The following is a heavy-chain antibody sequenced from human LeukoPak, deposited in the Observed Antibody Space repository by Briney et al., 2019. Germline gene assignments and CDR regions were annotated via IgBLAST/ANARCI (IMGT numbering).Heavy chain of an antibody. J-gene: IGHJ3*02. CDR3: AGWPYYYDSSGYSQEAYAFDI. V-gene: IGHV1-69*06. CDR2: IIPIFGTA. Sequence: GASVKVSCKASGGTFSSYAISWVRQAPGQGLEWMGGIIPIFGTANYAQKFQGRVTITADKSTSTAYMELSSLRSEDTAVYYCAGWPYYYDSSGYSQEAYAFDIWGQGTMVTVSS. D-gene: IGHD3-22*01. CDR1: GGTFSSYA.